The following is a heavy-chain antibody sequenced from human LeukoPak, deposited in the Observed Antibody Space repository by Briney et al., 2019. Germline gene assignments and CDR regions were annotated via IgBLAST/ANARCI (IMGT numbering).Heavy chain of an antibody. CDR3: ARARPTLDLDY. CDR2: IGTAGDT. Sequence: GGSLRLSCAASGFTFSSYDMHWVRQATGKGLEWVSAIGTAGDTYYPGSVKGRFTISRENAKNSLYLQMSSLRAGDTAAYYCARARPTLDLDYWGQGTLVTVSS. V-gene: IGHV3-13*01. D-gene: IGHD4-17*01. CDR1: GFTFSSYD. J-gene: IGHJ4*02.